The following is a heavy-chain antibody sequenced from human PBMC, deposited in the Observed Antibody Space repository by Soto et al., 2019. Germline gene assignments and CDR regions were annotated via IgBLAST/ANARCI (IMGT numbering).Heavy chain of an antibody. J-gene: IGHJ3*02. V-gene: IGHV3-74*01. CDR1: GFTFSNHW. D-gene: IGHD5-12*01. CDR2: ISSDGSVA. CDR3: ASAVANTRNGLDI. Sequence: VQLVESGGDLLQPGGSLRLSCAASGFTFSNHWIHWVRQAPGKGLVWVSRISSDGSVATYADSVKGRFTISRDNAKNTLYLQMNSLRAEDTAVYYCASAVANTRNGLDIWGQGTMVTVSS.